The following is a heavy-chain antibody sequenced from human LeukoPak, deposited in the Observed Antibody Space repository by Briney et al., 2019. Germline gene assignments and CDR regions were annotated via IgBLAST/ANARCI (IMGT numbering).Heavy chain of an antibody. J-gene: IGHJ4*02. CDR1: GLTVSYNY. V-gene: IGHV3-53*01. CDR3: ARLPGDY. Sequence: GGSLRLSCAASGLTVSYNYMSWVRQAPGKGLEWVSLIYSGGSTRHADSVKGRFTISRDNSKNTLYLQMNSLRVEDTAVYYCARLPGDYWGQGTLVTVSS. CDR2: IYSGGST.